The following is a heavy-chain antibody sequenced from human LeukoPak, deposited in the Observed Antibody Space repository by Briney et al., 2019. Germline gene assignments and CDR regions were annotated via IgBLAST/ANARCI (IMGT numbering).Heavy chain of an antibody. J-gene: IGHJ4*02. CDR3: ARAEVGATHFDY. CDR2: MNPNSGNT. V-gene: IGHV1-8*03. Sequence: GASVNVSCKASGYTFTSYDINWVRQAAGQGLEWMGWMNPNSGNTGYAQKFQGRVTITRNTSISTAYMELSSLRSEDTAVYYCARAEVGATHFDYWGQGTLVTVSS. CDR1: GYTFTSYD. D-gene: IGHD1-26*01.